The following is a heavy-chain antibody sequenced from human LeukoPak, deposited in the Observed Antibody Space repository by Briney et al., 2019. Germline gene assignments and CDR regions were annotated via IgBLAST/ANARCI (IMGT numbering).Heavy chain of an antibody. V-gene: IGHV5-51*01. CDR1: GYNFTNYW. CDR2: NYPYDSDV. Sequence: GESPKISCNGSGYNFTNYWLGWVRQMPGKGLELMGGNYPYDSDVRYSPSFQGQVTISADKSINTAYLQRSSLKASYTAIYYCARGGSHFEYWGQGTLVTVSS. CDR3: ARGGSHFEY. J-gene: IGHJ4*02. D-gene: IGHD3-16*01.